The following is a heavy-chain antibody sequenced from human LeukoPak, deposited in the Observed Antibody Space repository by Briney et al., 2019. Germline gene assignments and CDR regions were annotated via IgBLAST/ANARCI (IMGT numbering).Heavy chain of an antibody. Sequence: SETLSLTCDVSGGSIDSTNWWNWVRQPPGKGLEWIGEIHHDGRINYNPSLKSRVTLSVDKSKNQFSLRLNSVTAADTAVYYCARDQGSSSAFDYWGQGTLVTVSS. CDR3: ARDQGSSSAFDY. CDR2: IHHDGRI. CDR1: GGSIDSTNW. V-gene: IGHV4/OR15-8*01. D-gene: IGHD6-6*01. J-gene: IGHJ4*02.